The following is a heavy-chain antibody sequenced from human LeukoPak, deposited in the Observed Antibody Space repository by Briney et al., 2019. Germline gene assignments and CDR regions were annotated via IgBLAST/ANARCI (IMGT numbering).Heavy chain of an antibody. CDR2: ISAYNGNT. Sequence: ASVKVSCKASGYTFTSYGISWVRQAPGQGLEWMGWISAYNGNTNYAQKLQGRVTMTTDTSTSTAYMELRSLRSDDTAVYYCARTYYDILTGYYIPFDYRGQGTLVTVSS. D-gene: IGHD3-9*01. CDR3: ARTYYDILTGYYIPFDY. CDR1: GYTFTSYG. J-gene: IGHJ4*02. V-gene: IGHV1-18*01.